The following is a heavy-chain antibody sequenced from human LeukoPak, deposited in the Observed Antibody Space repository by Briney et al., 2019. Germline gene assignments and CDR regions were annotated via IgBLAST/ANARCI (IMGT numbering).Heavy chain of an antibody. Sequence: GASVKVSCKASGYTFTSYGISWVRQAPGQGPEWMGWISAYNGNTNYAQKLQGRVSMTTDTSTSTAYMDLRSLGSDDTAAYYCARARGYYDSSGYRGFSDYWGQGTLVTVSS. CDR1: GYTFTSYG. CDR3: ARARGYYDSSGYRGFSDY. D-gene: IGHD3-22*01. J-gene: IGHJ4*02. V-gene: IGHV1-18*01. CDR2: ISAYNGNT.